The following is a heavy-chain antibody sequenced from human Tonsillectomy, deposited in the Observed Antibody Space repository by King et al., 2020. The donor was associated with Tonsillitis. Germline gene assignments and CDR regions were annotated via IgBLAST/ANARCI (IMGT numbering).Heavy chain of an antibody. CDR2: ISAYNGNT. J-gene: IGHJ4*02. V-gene: IGHV1-18*01. CDR1: GYTFTRYG. D-gene: IGHD3-22*01. Sequence: VQLVQSGAELKKPGASVKVSCKASGYTFTRYGISWVRQAPGQGLEWMGWISAYNGNTNYAQKVQGRVTMTTDTSTSTAYMELRSLRSDDTAVYYCARDDYYDSSGGFDYWGQGTLVTVSS. CDR3: ARDDYYDSSGGFDY.